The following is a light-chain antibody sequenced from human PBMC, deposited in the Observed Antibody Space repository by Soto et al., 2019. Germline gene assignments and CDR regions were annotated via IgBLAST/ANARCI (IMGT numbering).Light chain of an antibody. CDR2: DAS. J-gene: IGKJ5*01. V-gene: IGKV3-11*01. CDR3: QQRSNLIT. Sequence: EIVLTPSPATLSLSPGERATLSCRASQSVSSYLAWYQQTPGQAPRLLIYDASNRATGIPARFSGSGSGTDFTLTISSLEPEDFAVYYCQQRSNLITFGQGTRLEI. CDR1: QSVSSY.